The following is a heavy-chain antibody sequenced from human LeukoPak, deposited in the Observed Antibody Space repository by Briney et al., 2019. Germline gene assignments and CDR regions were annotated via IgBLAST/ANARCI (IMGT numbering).Heavy chain of an antibody. V-gene: IGHV1-18*01. CDR2: ISAYNGNR. J-gene: IGHJ4*02. D-gene: IGHD2-21*02. CDR3: ARDRGYCGGDCTRVGFDY. CDR1: GYTFTSYG. Sequence: GASVKVSCKASGYTFTSYGISWVRQAPGQGLEWMGWISAYNGNRNYAQKLQGRVTMTTDTSTSTAYMELSRLRSDDTAVYYCARDRGYCGGDCTRVGFDYWGQGTLVTVSS.